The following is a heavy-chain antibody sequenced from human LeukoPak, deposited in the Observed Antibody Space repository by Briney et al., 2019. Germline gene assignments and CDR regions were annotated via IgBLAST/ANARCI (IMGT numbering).Heavy chain of an antibody. V-gene: IGHV3-48*03. CDR1: GFTSSSYE. CDR2: ISSSGSTI. D-gene: IGHD6-13*01. J-gene: IGHJ4*02. Sequence: GGSLRLSCAASGFTSSSYEMNWVRQAPGKGLEWVSYISSSGSTIYYADSVKGRFTISRDNAKNSLYLQMNSLRAEDTAVYYCARDLSSSWYFDYGGRGTLATVSS. CDR3: ARDLSSSWYFDY.